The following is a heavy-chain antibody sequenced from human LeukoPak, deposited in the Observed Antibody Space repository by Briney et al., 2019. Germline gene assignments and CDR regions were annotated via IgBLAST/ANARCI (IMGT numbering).Heavy chain of an antibody. V-gene: IGHV4-59*08. CDR3: ARHGYSSGIYYFDY. CDR1: GGSISSYY. J-gene: IGHJ4*02. D-gene: IGHD6-25*01. Sequence: SETLSLTCTVSGGSISSYYWSWIRQPPGKGLEWIGYIYYSGSNNYNPSLKSRVTISVDTSKNQYSLKLSSVTAADTAVYYCARHGYSSGIYYFDYWGQGTLVTVSS. CDR2: IYYSGSN.